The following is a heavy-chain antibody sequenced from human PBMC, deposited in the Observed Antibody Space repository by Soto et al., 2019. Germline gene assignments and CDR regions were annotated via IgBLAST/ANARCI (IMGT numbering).Heavy chain of an antibody. CDR1: GFSFRTYG. CDR2: ISNDGSHE. D-gene: IGHD3-3*01. J-gene: IGHJ4*02. Sequence: GGSLRLSCEASGFSFRTYGMHWVRQAPGKGLEWVAVISNDGSHEYYTESVKGRFTISRDNSKNTLYLQMNSLRPEDTAVYYCANGGGGYYDYSLGYWGQGTRVTVSS. CDR3: ANGGGGYYDYSLGY. V-gene: IGHV3-30*18.